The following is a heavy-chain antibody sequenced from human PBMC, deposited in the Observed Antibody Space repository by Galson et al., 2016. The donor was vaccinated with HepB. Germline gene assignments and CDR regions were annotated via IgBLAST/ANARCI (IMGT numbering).Heavy chain of an antibody. D-gene: IGHD2-21*01. CDR1: GFPLRSYG. J-gene: IGHJ3*02. Sequence: SLRLSCAASGFPLRSYGMSWVRQAPGKGLEWVSAISASGGNTYYADSVMGRFTISRDNSKNTLYLQMNSLRAEDTAIYYCAKDIPPRGNDAFDIWGRGTMVTVSS. CDR2: ISASGGNT. CDR3: AKDIPPRGNDAFDI. V-gene: IGHV3-23*01.